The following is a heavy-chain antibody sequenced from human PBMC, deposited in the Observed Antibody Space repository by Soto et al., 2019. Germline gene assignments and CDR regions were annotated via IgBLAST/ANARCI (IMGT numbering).Heavy chain of an antibody. CDR3: VRGAYDFWSGYLGYMDF. Sequence: QFQLVQSGAEVKKPGASVKVSCKASGYTFTSYGINWVRQAPGQGLEWMGWISAYNGNTNYAQKIQGRVTMTTDTSTSTAYMELRCLRSDDTAVYYCVRGAYDFWSGYLGYMDFWCKVTTVTVSS. D-gene: IGHD3-3*01. J-gene: IGHJ6*03. CDR1: GYTFTSYG. V-gene: IGHV1-18*01. CDR2: ISAYNGNT.